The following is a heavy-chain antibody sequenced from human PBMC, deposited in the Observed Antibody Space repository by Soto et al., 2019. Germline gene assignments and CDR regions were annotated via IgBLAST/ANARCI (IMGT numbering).Heavy chain of an antibody. CDR3: ARGAGSSPSRY. D-gene: IGHD3-10*01. CDR2: IYDSGSP. CDR1: GGSISVYY. V-gene: IGHV4-59*01. J-gene: IGHJ4*02. Sequence: PSETLSLTCSISGGSISVYYWSWIRQPPGQALEWIGYIYDSGSPYYNTSLRSRVVISADTSKNEISLKLTSATAADTAVYYCARGAGSSPSRYWGRGTLVTV.